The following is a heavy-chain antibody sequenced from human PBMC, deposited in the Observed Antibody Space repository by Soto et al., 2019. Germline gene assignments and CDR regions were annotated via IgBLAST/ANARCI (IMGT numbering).Heavy chain of an antibody. D-gene: IGHD6-19*01. V-gene: IGHV3-74*01. CDR1: GFTSSNYW. CDR2: INSDGSST. CDR3: ARYSSGWSPHGMDV. Sequence: GGSLRLSCAASGFTSSNYWMHWVRQAPGKGLVWVSRINSDGSSTDYADSVKGRFTISRDNAKNTLYLQMNSLRAEDTAVYYCARYSSGWSPHGMDVWGQGTTVTVSS. J-gene: IGHJ6*02.